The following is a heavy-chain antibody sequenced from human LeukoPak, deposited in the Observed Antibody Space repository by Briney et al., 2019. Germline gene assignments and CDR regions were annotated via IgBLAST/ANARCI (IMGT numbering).Heavy chain of an antibody. CDR3: AREGVFSSGFGY. J-gene: IGHJ4*02. CDR2: IYSGGST. CDR1: GFTVSSNY. V-gene: IGHV3-66*01. Sequence: GGSLRLSCAASGFTVSSNYMSWVRQAPGKGLEWVSVIYSGGSTYYADSVKGRFTISRDNSKNTLYLQMNSLRTEDTAVYYCAREGVFSSGFGYWGQGTLVTVSS. D-gene: IGHD6-19*01.